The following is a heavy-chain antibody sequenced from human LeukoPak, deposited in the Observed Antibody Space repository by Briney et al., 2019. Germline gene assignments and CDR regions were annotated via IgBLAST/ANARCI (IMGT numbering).Heavy chain of an antibody. V-gene: IGHV1-2*02. Sequence: ASVKVSCKASGYTFTGYYMHWVRQAPGQGLEWMGWINPNSGGTNYAQKFQGRVTMTEDTSTDTAYMELSSLRSEDTAVYYCATDPDYYGSGSYSDYWGQGTLVTVSS. D-gene: IGHD3-10*01. J-gene: IGHJ4*02. CDR1: GYTFTGYY. CDR2: INPNSGGT. CDR3: ATDPDYYGSGSYSDY.